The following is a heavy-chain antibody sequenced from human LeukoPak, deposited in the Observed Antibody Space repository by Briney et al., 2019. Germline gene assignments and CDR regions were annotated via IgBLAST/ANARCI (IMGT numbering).Heavy chain of an antibody. V-gene: IGHV3-73*01. CDR1: GFTFCGSA. J-gene: IGHJ6*03. CDR3: ARDIVVVPAAPYYMDV. D-gene: IGHD2-2*01. Sequence: GGSLRLSCAASGFTFCGSAMHWVRQASGKGLEWVGRIRSKANSYATAYAASVKGRFTISRDDSKNTAYLQMNSLKTEDTAVYYCARDIVVVPAAPYYMDVWGKGTTVTVSS. CDR2: IRSKANSYAT.